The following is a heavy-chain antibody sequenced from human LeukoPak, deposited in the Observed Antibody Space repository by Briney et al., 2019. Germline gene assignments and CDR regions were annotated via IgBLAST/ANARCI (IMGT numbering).Heavy chain of an antibody. CDR2: IIPIFGTA. V-gene: IGHV1-69*13. J-gene: IGHJ1*01. CDR1: GGTFSSYA. CDR3: ARAYCGGDCYSYFQH. Sequence: ASVKVSCKASGGTFSSYAISWVRQAPGQGLEWMGGIIPIFGTANYAQKFQGKVTITADESTSTAYMELSSLRSEDTAVYYCARAYCGGDCYSYFQHWGQGTLVTASS. D-gene: IGHD2-21*02.